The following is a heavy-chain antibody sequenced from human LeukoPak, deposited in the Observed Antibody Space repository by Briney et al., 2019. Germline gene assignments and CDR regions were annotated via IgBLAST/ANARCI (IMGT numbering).Heavy chain of an antibody. CDR2: IYYSGST. V-gene: IGHV4-39*07. CDR3: ARGGYGDPEDY. D-gene: IGHD4-17*01. Sequence: PSETLSLTCTVSGGSLSSSSYYWGWIRQPPGRGLEWIGSIYYSGSTYYNPSLKSRVTISVDTSKNQFSLKLSSVTAADTAVYYCARGGYGDPEDYWGQGTLVTVSS. J-gene: IGHJ4*02. CDR1: GGSLSSSSYY.